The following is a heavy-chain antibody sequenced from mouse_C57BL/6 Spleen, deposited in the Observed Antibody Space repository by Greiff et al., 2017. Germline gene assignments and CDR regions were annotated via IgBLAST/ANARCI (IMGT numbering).Heavy chain of an antibody. J-gene: IGHJ2*01. CDR1: GFTFSDYG. D-gene: IGHD1-1*01. CDR2: ISSGSSTI. CDR3: ARTGSSRYYFDY. V-gene: IGHV5-17*01. Sequence: EVHLVESGGGLVKPGGSLKLSCAASGFTFSDYGMHWVRQAPEKGLEWVAYISSGSSTIYYADTVKGRFTISRDNAKNTLFLQMTSLRSEDTAMYYCARTGSSRYYFDYWGQGTTLTVSS.